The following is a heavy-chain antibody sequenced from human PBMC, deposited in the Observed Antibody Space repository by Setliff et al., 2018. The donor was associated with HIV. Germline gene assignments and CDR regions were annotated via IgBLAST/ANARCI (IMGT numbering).Heavy chain of an antibody. J-gene: IGHJ6*03. D-gene: IGHD4-17*01. CDR3: ARGPTTVTNYYYYYMDV. V-gene: IGHV3-48*01. CDR1: GFTFSDCS. Sequence: GGSLRLSCAASGFTFSDCSMNWVRQAPGKGLDWISYISSKRTSIYYADSVKGRFTISRDNDRNSLYLQMNGLRAEYTAVYDCARGPTTVTNYYYYYMDVWGKGTTVTVSS. CDR2: ISSKRTSI.